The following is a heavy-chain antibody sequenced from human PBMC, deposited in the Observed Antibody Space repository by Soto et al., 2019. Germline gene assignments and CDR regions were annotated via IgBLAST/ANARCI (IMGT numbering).Heavy chain of an antibody. CDR3: AKDLSTVTRNVFQY. CDR1: GFTFSSYA. CDR2: ISYDAINT. D-gene: IGHD4-17*01. Sequence: GGSPRLSCAASGFTFSSYAIHWVRQAPGKGLEWVAIISYDAINTYYADSVKGRFTISRDNSKNAVYLQMNSLRAEDTAVYYCAKDLSTVTRNVFQYWGQGTLVTVSS. J-gene: IGHJ4*02. V-gene: IGHV3-30*18.